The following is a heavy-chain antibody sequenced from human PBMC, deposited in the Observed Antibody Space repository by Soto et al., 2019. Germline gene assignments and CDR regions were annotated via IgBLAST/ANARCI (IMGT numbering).Heavy chain of an antibody. CDR1: VGSISSSSYY. CDR3: ARSGEWLVHIVDY. CDR2: IYYSGST. Sequence: PSETLSLTCTVSVGSISSSSYYWGWIRQPPGKGLEWIGSIYYSGSTYYNPSLKSRVTISVDTSKNQFSLKLSSVTAADTAVYYCARSGEWLVHIVDYWGQGTLVTVSS. V-gene: IGHV4-39*01. D-gene: IGHD6-19*01. J-gene: IGHJ4*02.